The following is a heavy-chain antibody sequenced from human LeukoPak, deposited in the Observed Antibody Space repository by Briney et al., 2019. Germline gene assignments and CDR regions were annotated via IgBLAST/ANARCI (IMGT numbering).Heavy chain of an antibody. D-gene: IGHD3-22*01. J-gene: IGHJ4*02. CDR3: ARAQPYYYDSSGLKDY. V-gene: IGHV3-30*02. CDR2: IRYDGSNK. Sequence: GSLRLSCAASGFTFSSYGMHWVRQAPGKGLEWVAFIRYDGSNKYYADSVKGRFTISRDNSKNTLYLQMNSLRAEDTAVYYCARAQPYYYDSSGLKDYWGQGTLVTVSS. CDR1: GFTFSSYG.